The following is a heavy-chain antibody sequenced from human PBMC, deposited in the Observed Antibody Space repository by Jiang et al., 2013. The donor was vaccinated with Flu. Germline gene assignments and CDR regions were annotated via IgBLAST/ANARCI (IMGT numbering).Heavy chain of an antibody. CDR2: IYPGDSDT. CDR1: GYSFTSYW. CDR3: ASMGGIVVVDSHRDAFDI. J-gene: IGHJ3*02. V-gene: IGHV5-51*01. Sequence: GAEVKKPGESLKISCKGSGYSFTSYWIGWVRQMPGKGLEWMGIIYPGDSDTRYSPSFQGQVTISADKSISTAYLQWSSLKASDTAMYYCASMGGIVVVDSHRDAFDIWGQGTMVTVSS. D-gene: IGHD3-22*01.